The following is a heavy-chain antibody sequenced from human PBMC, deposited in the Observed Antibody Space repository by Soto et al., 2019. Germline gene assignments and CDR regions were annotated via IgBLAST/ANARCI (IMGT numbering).Heavy chain of an antibody. CDR3: ARDLSGRDAY. V-gene: IGHV3-74*01. J-gene: IGHJ4*01. D-gene: IGHD3-16*01. CDR1: GFTFSSYW. Sequence: GGSLRLSCAASGFTFSSYWMHWVRQVPGKGLVWVSRTNEDGTTINYADSVRGRFTISRDNAKTTLFLKMRILRAEDPAVYYCARDLSGRDAYWGHGTLVTVS. CDR2: TNEDGTTI.